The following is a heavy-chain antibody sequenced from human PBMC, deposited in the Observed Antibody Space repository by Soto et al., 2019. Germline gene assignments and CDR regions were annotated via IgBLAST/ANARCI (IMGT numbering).Heavy chain of an antibody. Sequence: SQTLPHPYVVSAGTLNPYYWSWFRQPPGKGLEWIGEISHSGSTNYNPSLKSRVTISVDTSKNQFSLTLSSVTAAVTAVYYCARGPSVPDHWAQGTLVTVS. CDR1: AGTLNPYY. V-gene: IGHV4-34*01. J-gene: IGHJ5*02. CDR3: ARGPSVPDH. CDR2: ISHSGST.